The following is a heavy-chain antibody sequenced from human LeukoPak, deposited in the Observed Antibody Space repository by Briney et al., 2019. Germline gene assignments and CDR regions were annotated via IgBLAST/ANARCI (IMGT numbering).Heavy chain of an antibody. CDR1: GGTFSSYA. Sequence: ASVKVSCKASGGTFSSYAISWVRQAPGQGLEWMGGIIPIFGTANYAQKFQGRVTITADESTSTAYMELSSLRSEDTAVYYCARGDQLLARFLRGYYMDVWGKGTTVTVSS. D-gene: IGHD2-2*01. V-gene: IGHV1-69*13. J-gene: IGHJ6*03. CDR3: ARGDQLLARFLRGYYMDV. CDR2: IIPIFGTA.